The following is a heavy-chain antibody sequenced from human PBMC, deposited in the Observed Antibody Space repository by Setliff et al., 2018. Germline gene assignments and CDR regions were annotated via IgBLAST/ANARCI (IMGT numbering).Heavy chain of an antibody. CDR3: ASQITNRRDGYNDAFDI. CDR1: GFTFSSYA. Sequence: GGSLRLSCAASGFTFSSYAMHWVRQAPGKGLEWVAVISYDGSNKYYADSVKGRFTISRDNSKNTLYLQMNCLRAEDTAVYYCASQITNRRDGYNDAFDIWGQGTMVTVSS. D-gene: IGHD5-12*01. V-gene: IGHV3-30-3*01. J-gene: IGHJ3*02. CDR2: ISYDGSNK.